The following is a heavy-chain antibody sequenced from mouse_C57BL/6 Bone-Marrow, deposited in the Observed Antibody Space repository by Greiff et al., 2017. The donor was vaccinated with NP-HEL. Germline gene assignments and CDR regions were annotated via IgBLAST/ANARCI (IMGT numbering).Heavy chain of an antibody. V-gene: IGHV1-72*01. Sequence: QVQLKQPGAELVKPGASVKLSCKASGYTFTSYWMHWVKQRPGRGLEWIGRIDPNSGGTKYNEKFKSKATLAVDKPSSTAYMQLSSLTSEDSAVYYCARWDYGSEGFAYWGQGTLVTVSA. D-gene: IGHD1-1*01. CDR1: GYTFTSYW. CDR2: IDPNSGGT. J-gene: IGHJ3*01. CDR3: ARWDYGSEGFAY.